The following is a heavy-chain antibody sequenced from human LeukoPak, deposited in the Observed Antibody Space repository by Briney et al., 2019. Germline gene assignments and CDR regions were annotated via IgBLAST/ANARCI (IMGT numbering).Heavy chain of an antibody. V-gene: IGHV5-51*01. Sequence: GESLKISCKGSEYSFANYWIGWVRQMPGKGLEWMGIIYLGDFGIRYSPSFQGQVTISADKSISTVYLQWSSLKASDTAMYYCARNSGTENNFDYWGQGTLVTVSS. D-gene: IGHD1-26*01. CDR2: IYLGDFGI. CDR1: EYSFANYW. J-gene: IGHJ4*02. CDR3: ARNSGTENNFDY.